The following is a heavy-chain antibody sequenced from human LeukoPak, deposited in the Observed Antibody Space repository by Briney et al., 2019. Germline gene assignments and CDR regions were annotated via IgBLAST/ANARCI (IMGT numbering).Heavy chain of an antibody. J-gene: IGHJ5*02. V-gene: IGHV3-7*01. Sequence: PGGSLRLSCAASGFTFSDAWMSWVRQAPGKGLEWVAKIKQDGSEKYYVDSVKGRFTISRDNAKNSMYLLMNSLRVEDTAVYYCVRDVLYYYGAERLFWFDPWGQGTLVTVSS. CDR2: IKQDGSEK. D-gene: IGHD3-10*01. CDR1: GFTFSDAW. CDR3: VRDVLYYYGAERLFWFDP.